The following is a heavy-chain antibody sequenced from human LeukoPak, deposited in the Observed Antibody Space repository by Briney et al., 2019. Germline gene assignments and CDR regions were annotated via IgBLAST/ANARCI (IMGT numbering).Heavy chain of an antibody. CDR3: ARGRAPKVAGMGNWFDR. V-gene: IGHV3-13*04. D-gene: IGHD6-19*01. CDR1: GFTFSSYD. CDR2: IGTTGAT. J-gene: IGHJ5*02. Sequence: GGSLRLPCVASGFTFSSYDMHWVRQATGNGLEWASAIGTTGATYYADSVKGRFTISRENAKSSLYLQMNSLRAGDTAVYYCARGRAPKVAGMGNWFDRWGQGTLVTVSS.